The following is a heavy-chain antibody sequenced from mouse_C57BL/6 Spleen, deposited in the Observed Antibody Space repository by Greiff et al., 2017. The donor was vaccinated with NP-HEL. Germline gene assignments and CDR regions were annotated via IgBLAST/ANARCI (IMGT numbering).Heavy chain of an antibody. CDR2: IRSQSSNYAT. CDR3: VRAPDYYAMDY. CDR1: GFTFNTYA. J-gene: IGHJ4*01. V-gene: IGHV10-3*01. Sequence: EVKLMESGGGLVQPKGSLKLSCAASGFTFNTYAMHWVRQAPGKGLEWVARIRSQSSNYATYYADSVKDRFTISRDDSQSMLYLQMNNLKTEDTAMYYCVRAPDYYAMDYWGQGTSVTVSS.